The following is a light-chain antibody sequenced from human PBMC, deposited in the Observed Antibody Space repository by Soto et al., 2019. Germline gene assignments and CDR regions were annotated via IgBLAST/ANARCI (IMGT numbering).Light chain of an antibody. CDR1: SSDVGSYNL. CDR2: EVS. CDR3: CSYAGSSTNWV. Sequence: QSALTQPASVSGSPGQSITISCTGTSSDVGSYNLVSWYQQHPGKAPKLMIYEVSKRPSGVSNRFSGSKSGNTASLTISGLQAEDEADYYCCSYAGSSTNWVFGGGTKVTVL. J-gene: IGLJ3*02. V-gene: IGLV2-23*02.